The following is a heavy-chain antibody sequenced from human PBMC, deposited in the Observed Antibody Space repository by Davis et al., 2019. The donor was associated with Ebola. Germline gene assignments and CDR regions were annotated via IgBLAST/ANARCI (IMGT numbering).Heavy chain of an antibody. Sequence: GVLKISCVVSGFKVSSYSMNWVRQAPGKGLEWVSYIRSSGTTIHYAASVRGRFTISRDDAKNSLFLQMDSLRAEDTAIYYCVRDPNALDYWGQGTLVTVSS. CDR3: VRDPNALDY. D-gene: IGHD2-8*01. J-gene: IGHJ4*02. CDR2: IRSSGTTI. CDR1: GFKVSSYS. V-gene: IGHV3-48*01.